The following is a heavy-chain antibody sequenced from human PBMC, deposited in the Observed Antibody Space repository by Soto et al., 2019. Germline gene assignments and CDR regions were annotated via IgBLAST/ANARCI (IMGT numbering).Heavy chain of an antibody. J-gene: IGHJ4*02. V-gene: IGHV1-18*01. D-gene: IGHD3-10*01. CDR1: GYVFSGYG. Sequence: ASVKVSCKASGYVFSGYGINWVRQVPGQGLEWMGWISAYNGNKKYAQKFQDRVTMTTDTSTSTAYMELRSLRSDDTAVYYCARDWDGSGSYFTDFWGQGSLVTVSS. CDR2: ISAYNGNK. CDR3: ARDWDGSGSYFTDF.